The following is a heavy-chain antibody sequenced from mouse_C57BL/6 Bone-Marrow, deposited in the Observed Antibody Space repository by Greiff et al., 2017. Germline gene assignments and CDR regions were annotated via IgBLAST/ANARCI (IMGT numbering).Heavy chain of an antibody. CDR1: GYTFTSYN. Sequence: QVQLQQSGAELARPGASVKLSCKASGYTFTSYNMHWVKQTPRQGLEWIGAINPGNGDTSYNQKFKGKATLTVDKSSSTAYMQPSSLTSEDSAVYCWAREGDYYGSSYGRYWYFDVWGTGTTVTVSS. V-gene: IGHV1-12*01. D-gene: IGHD1-1*01. J-gene: IGHJ1*03. CDR2: INPGNGDT. CDR3: AREGDYYGSSYGRYWYFDV.